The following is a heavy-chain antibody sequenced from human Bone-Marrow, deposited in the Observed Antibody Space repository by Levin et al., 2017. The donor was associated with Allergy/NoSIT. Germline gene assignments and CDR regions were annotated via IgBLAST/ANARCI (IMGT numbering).Heavy chain of an antibody. CDR2: VNSDGSTT. Sequence: GESLPLSCAASGFIFSDYYMDWVRQVPGPFLFFFSSVNSDGSTTMYAGSVRDRFTISRDNAKNTLYLQMNSLRDEDMAVYYCTRSSWGSLDVWGQGTTVIVSS. V-gene: IGHV3-74*03. J-gene: IGHJ6*02. D-gene: IGHD3-16*01. CDR3: TRSSWGSLDV. CDR1: GFIFSDYY.